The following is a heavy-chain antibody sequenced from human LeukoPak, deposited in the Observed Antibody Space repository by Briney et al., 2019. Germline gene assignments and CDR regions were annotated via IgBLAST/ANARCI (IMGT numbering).Heavy chain of an antibody. J-gene: IGHJ4*02. CDR3: ARVVPAAPYFDY. CDR1: GFTFSNYN. D-gene: IGHD2-2*01. CDR2: ISTSSGTV. V-gene: IGHV3-48*04. Sequence: HPGGSLRLSCAASGFTFSNYNLNWVRQAPGKGLEWVSYISTSSGTVFYADSVKGRFTISRDNAKNSLYLQMNSLRAEDTAVYYCARVVPAAPYFDYWGQGTLVTVSS.